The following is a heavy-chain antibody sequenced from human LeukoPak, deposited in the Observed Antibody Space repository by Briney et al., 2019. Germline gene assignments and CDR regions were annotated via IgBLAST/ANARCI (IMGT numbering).Heavy chain of an antibody. CDR2: IYYSGST. Sequence: SETLSLTCTVSGGSISSYYWSWIRQPPGKGLEWIGYIYYSGSTNYNPSLKSRVTISVDTSKNQFSLKLSSVTAADTAVYYCARDIAAAFDFWGQGTLVTVSS. CDR1: GGSISSYY. J-gene: IGHJ4*02. D-gene: IGHD6-13*01. CDR3: ARDIAAAFDF. V-gene: IGHV4-59*01.